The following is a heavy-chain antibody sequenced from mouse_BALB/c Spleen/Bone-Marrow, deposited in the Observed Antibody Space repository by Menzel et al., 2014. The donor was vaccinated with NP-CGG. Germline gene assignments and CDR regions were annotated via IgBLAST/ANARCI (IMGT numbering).Heavy chain of an antibody. CDR1: GDSIPSGY. J-gene: IGHJ4*01. Sequence: EVKVVESGPSLVKPSPTLSLTCSVTGDSIPSGYWNWIRKFPGNKLAYMGYISYSGSTYYNPSLKSRISLTRDTYKNQYYLQLNSVTTEDTATYYWASVVYYEYGAMDDGGQGTSVTVSS. V-gene: IGHV3-8*02. CDR3: ASVVYYEYGAMDD. D-gene: IGHD2-4*01. CDR2: ISYSGST.